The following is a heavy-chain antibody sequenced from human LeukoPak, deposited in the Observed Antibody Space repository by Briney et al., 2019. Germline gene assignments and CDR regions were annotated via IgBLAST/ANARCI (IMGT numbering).Heavy chain of an antibody. D-gene: IGHD6-13*01. CDR2: INPNSGGT. V-gene: IGHV1-2*02. J-gene: IGHJ4*02. CDR1: GYTFTGYY. CDR3: ASQILAEAGTWYFDY. Sequence: WASVKVSCKASGYTFTGYYMHWVRQAPGQGREWMGWINPNSGGTNYAQKFQGRVTMTRDTSISTAYMELSRLRSDETDVYYCASQILAEAGTWYFDYWGQGTLVTVSS.